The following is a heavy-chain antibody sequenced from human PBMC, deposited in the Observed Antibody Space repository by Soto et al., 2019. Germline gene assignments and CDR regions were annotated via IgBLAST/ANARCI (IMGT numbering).Heavy chain of an antibody. CDR1: GFTFSSYW. CDR2: INSDGSST. Sequence: EVQLVESGGGLVQPGGSLRLSCAASGFTFSSYWMHWVRQAPGKGLVWVSRINSDGSSTSYADSVKGRFTISRDNAKNTLYLQMNSLRAEDTAVYYCARDGLYCSGGSCYSAFVHVDYWGQGTLVTVSS. V-gene: IGHV3-74*01. CDR3: ARDGLYCSGGSCYSAFVHVDY. D-gene: IGHD2-15*01. J-gene: IGHJ4*02.